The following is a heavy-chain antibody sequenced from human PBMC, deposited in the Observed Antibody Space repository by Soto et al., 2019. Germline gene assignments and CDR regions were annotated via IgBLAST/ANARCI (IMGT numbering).Heavy chain of an antibody. D-gene: IGHD2-2*01. CDR2: INHSGST. CDR1: GGSFSGYY. Sequence: PSETLSLTCAVYGGSFSGYYWSWIRQPPGKGLEWIGEINHSGSTNYNPSLKSRVTISVDTSKNQFSLKLSSVTAADTAVYYCARVGGYCSSTSCPPGYYYYGMDVWGQGTTVT. CDR3: ARVGGYCSSTSCPPGYYYYGMDV. V-gene: IGHV4-34*01. J-gene: IGHJ6*02.